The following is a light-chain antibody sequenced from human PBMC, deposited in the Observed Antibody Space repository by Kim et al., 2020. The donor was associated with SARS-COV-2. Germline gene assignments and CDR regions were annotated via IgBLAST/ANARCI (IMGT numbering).Light chain of an antibody. V-gene: IGKV3-15*01. CDR2: GAS. CDR1: QSVVSN. J-gene: IGKJ1*01. Sequence: VAPGERVTLSCRASQSVVSNLAWYQQRLGQPPRLVIYGASTRATGIPASFSASGSGTEFTLTISSLQSEDFAVDYCHPYNNWPRTFGQGTKVDIK. CDR3: HPYNNWPRT.